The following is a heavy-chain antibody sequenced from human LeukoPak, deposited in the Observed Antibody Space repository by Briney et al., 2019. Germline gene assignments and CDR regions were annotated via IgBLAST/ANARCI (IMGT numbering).Heavy chain of an antibody. D-gene: IGHD3-22*01. J-gene: IGHJ4*02. Sequence: PGGSLRLSCAVSGFTFNIYAMSWVRQAPGKGLEWVLRISASGGGTFYAGSVEGRFIISRDNSKNTLSLQMNSLRAEDTAIYYCAKDKYHDSSGTFDYWGQGTLVTVSS. CDR1: GFTFNIYA. V-gene: IGHV3-23*01. CDR3: AKDKYHDSSGTFDY. CDR2: ISASGGGT.